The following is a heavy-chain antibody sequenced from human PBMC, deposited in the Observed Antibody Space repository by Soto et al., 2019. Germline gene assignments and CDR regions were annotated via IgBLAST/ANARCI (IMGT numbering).Heavy chain of an antibody. Sequence: SETLSLTCTVSGGSISSGGYYWSWIRQHPGKGLEWIGYIYYSGSTYYNPSLKSRVTISVDTSKNQFSLKLSSVTAADTAVYYCARDVGYCSGGSCYPGWFDTWGQGTLVTVSS. V-gene: IGHV4-31*03. J-gene: IGHJ5*02. CDR1: GGSISSGGYY. CDR3: ARDVGYCSGGSCYPGWFDT. CDR2: IYYSGST. D-gene: IGHD2-15*01.